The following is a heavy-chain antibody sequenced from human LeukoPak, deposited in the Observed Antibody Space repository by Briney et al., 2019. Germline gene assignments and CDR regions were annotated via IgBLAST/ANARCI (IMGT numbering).Heavy chain of an antibody. CDR2: INWNGGST. D-gene: IGHD2-2*01. CDR3: ARAGIIVVPAAMRGYYYYMDV. CDR1: GFTFDDYG. V-gene: IGHV3-20*04. Sequence: GGSLRLSCAASGFTFDDYGMSWVRQAPGKGLEWVSGINWNGGSTGYADSVKGRFTISRDNAKNSLYLQMNSLRAEDTALYYCARAGIIVVPAAMRGYYYYMDVWGKGTTVTVPS. J-gene: IGHJ6*03.